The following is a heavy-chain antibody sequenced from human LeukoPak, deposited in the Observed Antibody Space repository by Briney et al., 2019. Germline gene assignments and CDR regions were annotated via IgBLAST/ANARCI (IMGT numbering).Heavy chain of an antibody. D-gene: IGHD2-15*01. CDR2: ISGSGGST. V-gene: IGHV3-23*01. CDR1: GFTFSSYA. CDR3: AKEGGPPNGVVAATYYFDY. J-gene: IGHJ4*02. Sequence: GGSLRLSCAASGFTFSSYAMSWVRQAPGKGLEWVSAISGSGGSTYYADSVKGRFTISRDNSKNTLYLQMNSLRAEDTAVYYCAKEGGPPNGVVAATYYFDYWGQGTLVTVSS.